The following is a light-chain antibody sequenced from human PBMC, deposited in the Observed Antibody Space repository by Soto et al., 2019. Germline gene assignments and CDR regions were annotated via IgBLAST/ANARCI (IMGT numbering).Light chain of an antibody. Sequence: QSALTQPASVSGSPGQSIAISCTGTSSDVGGYNYVSWYQQHPGKAPKLMIHDVTNRPSGVSNRFSGSKSGNTASLTISWLQTEDEAVYYCSSYTGSGTYVFGTGTKVTVL. CDR1: SSDVGGYNY. V-gene: IGLV2-14*03. CDR3: SSYTGSGTYV. J-gene: IGLJ1*01. CDR2: DVT.